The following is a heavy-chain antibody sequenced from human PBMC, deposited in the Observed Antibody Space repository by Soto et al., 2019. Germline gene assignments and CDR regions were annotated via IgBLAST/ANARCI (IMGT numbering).Heavy chain of an antibody. CDR3: ARDWSTSDTAMVVYYYYYGMDV. CDR2: ISSSGSTI. J-gene: IGHJ6*02. D-gene: IGHD5-18*01. V-gene: IGHV3-11*01. Sequence: QVQLVESGGGLVQPGVSLRLSCAASGFTFSDYYMSWIRQAPGKGLEWVSYISSSGSTIYYADSVKGRFTIARDTANNSLYLQMNSLRSEETAVYYCARDWSTSDTAMVVYYYYYGMDVWGQGTTGTVSS. CDR1: GFTFSDYY.